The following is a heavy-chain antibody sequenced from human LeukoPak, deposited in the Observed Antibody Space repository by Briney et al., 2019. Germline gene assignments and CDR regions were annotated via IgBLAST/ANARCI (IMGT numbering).Heavy chain of an antibody. CDR1: GFTFSDYY. CDR2: ISSSGSTI. V-gene: IGHV3-11*01. J-gene: IGHJ4*02. CDR3: ARDPPYAPPDY. Sequence: GGSLRLSCAASGFTFSDYYMSWIRQAPGKGLEWVSYISSSGSTIYYADSVKGRFTISRDNAKNSLYLQMNSLRAEDTAVYYRARDPPYAPPDYWGQGTLVTVSS.